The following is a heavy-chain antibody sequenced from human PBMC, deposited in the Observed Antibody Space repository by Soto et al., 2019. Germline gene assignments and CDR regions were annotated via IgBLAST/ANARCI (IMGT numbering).Heavy chain of an antibody. CDR2: IYSSGST. V-gene: IGHV4-59*01. Sequence: SETLSLTCAVSGGSIRGYYWSWIRQPPGKGLEYIAYIYSSGSTNYNPSLKSRVTISIDTSKNEFSLKLSSVTAADAAVYYCARAREGDAFEIWGRGTLVTVSS. CDR1: GGSIRGYY. CDR3: ARAREGDAFEI. J-gene: IGHJ3*02.